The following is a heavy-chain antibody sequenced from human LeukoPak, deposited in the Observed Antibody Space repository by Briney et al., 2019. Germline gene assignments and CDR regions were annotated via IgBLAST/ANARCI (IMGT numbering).Heavy chain of an antibody. Sequence: GGSLRLSCAASGFTFSSYSMNWVRQAPGKGLEWVSSISSSSSYIYYADSVKGRFTISRDNAKNSLYLQMNSLRAEDTAVFYCARDQGRGGAFDIWGRGTMVTVSS. CDR1: GFTFSSYS. CDR3: ARDQGRGGAFDI. V-gene: IGHV3-21*01. J-gene: IGHJ3*02. CDR2: ISSSSSYI.